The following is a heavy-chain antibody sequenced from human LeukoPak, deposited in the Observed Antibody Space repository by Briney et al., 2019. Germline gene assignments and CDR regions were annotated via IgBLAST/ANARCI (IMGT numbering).Heavy chain of an antibody. V-gene: IGHV3-30*18. CDR3: AKGQNRNGGALAY. D-gene: IGHD3-16*01. CDR2: ISHDGSQR. CDR1: AFTVYNNY. Sequence: GGSLRLSCAASAFTVYNNYMRWVRRAPGKGLDWVALISHDGSQRYYTDSVRGRFTISRDNSKNTLYLQMDSLRAEDTAVYYCAKGQNRNGGALAYWGQGTLVTVSS. J-gene: IGHJ4*02.